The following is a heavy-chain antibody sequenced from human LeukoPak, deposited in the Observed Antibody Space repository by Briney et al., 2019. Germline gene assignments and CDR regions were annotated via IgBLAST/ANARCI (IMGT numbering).Heavy chain of an antibody. V-gene: IGHV1-18*01. CDR3: ARDKYRRSWLYNWFDP. J-gene: IGHJ5*02. D-gene: IGHD6-13*01. Sequence: GASVNVSCKASGYTFTSYVISWVRQAPGQGLEWMGLISAYNGNTNYAQKLQRSTIITTDTSKSTAYMELRRLRSDDTAVYYCARDKYRRSWLYNWFDPWGQGTLVTVSS. CDR1: GYTFTSYV. CDR2: ISAYNGNT.